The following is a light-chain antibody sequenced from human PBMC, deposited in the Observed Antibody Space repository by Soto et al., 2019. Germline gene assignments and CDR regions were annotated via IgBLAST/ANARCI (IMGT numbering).Light chain of an antibody. J-gene: IGKJ1*01. V-gene: IGKV1-5*03. Sequence: IQMTQSPATLSASVGDRVTITCRASQTISSWLAWYQQKPGKAPKLLIYKASTLESGVPSRFSGSGSGADFTLTISSLQPDDFATYYCQHYNSIRGTFGQGTKVDIK. CDR3: QHYNSIRGT. CDR2: KAS. CDR1: QTISSW.